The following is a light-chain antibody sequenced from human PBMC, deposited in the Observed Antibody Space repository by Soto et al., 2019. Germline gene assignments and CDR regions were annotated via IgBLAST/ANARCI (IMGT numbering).Light chain of an antibody. CDR1: QGIYTS. CDR3: QQIYSYPLT. J-gene: IGKJ4*01. CDR2: DAS. V-gene: IGKV1-9*01. Sequence: DIPLTQSPSFLSASVGDRVTVTCRASQGIYTSVAWYQQKPGKAPRLLISDASTLQGGVPSRFSGSGSGTEFTLTVSGLQSEDSASYYCQQIYSYPLTFGGGTKVEV.